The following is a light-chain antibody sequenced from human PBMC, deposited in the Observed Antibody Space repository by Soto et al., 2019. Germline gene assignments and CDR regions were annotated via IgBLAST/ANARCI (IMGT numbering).Light chain of an antibody. CDR1: SSDVGGYNY. J-gene: IGLJ1*01. Sequence: QSALTQPASVSGSPGQSITISCNGTSSDVGGYNYVSWYQQHPGKAPKLMIYEVSYRPSGVSNRFSGSKSGNTASLTISGLQAEDEADYYCSAYTVSRTYVFGTGTKVTVL. V-gene: IGLV2-14*01. CDR2: EVS. CDR3: SAYTVSRTYV.